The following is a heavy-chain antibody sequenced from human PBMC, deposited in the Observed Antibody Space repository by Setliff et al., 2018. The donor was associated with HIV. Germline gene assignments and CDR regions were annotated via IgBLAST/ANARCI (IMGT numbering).Heavy chain of an antibody. J-gene: IGHJ5*02. CDR1: GYTFTSYD. Sequence: ASVKVSCKASGYTFTSYDINWVRQATGQGLEWMGWMNPNSGNTGYAQKFQGRVTMTRNTSISTAYMELSSLRSEDTAVYYCAINDRTYFYDSSGYYGNWFDPWGQGTLVTVSS. V-gene: IGHV1-8*01. CDR2: MNPNSGNT. D-gene: IGHD3-22*01. CDR3: AINDRTYFYDSSGYYGNWFDP.